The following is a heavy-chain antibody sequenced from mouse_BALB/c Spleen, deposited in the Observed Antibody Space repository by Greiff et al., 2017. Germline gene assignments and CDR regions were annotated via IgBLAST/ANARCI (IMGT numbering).Heavy chain of an antibody. CDR1: GYTFTSYW. CDR2: INPSTGYT. D-gene: IGHD1-1*01. V-gene: IGHV1-7*01. CDR3: ARSWRYYAY. J-gene: IGHJ2*01. Sequence: QVQLKESGAELAKPGASVKMSCKASGYTFTSYWMHWVKQRPGQGLEWIGYINPSTGYTEYNQKFKDKATLTADKSSSTAYMQLSSLTSEDSAVYYCARSWRYYAYWGQGTTLTVSS.